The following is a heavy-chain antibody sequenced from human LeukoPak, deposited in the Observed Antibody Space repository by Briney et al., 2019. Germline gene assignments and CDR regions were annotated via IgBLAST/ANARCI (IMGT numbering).Heavy chain of an antibody. CDR2: IRASGGLR. Sequence: GGSLRLSRAASGFKFRDFAMMWVRQAPGRGPEWVSGIRASGGLRFYADSVKGRFTVSRDNSENRLYLQMNYLTAADTAVYYCARDPNGDYIGAFDMCGQGTKVTVSS. CDR3: ARDPNGDYIGAFDM. D-gene: IGHD2-21*02. J-gene: IGHJ3*02. CDR1: GFKFRDFA. V-gene: IGHV3-23*01.